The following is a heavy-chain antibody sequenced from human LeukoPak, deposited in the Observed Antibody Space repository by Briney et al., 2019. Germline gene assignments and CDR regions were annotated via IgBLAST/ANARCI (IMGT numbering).Heavy chain of an antibody. Sequence: EASETLSPTCTVSGGSISSYYWSWIRQPPGKGLEWIGYIYYSGSTNYNPSLKSRVTISVDTSKNQFSLKLSSVTAADTAVYYCARVVSSGYSYFDYWGQGTLVTVSS. V-gene: IGHV4-59*01. CDR2: IYYSGST. CDR3: ARVVSSGYSYFDY. CDR1: GGSISSYY. J-gene: IGHJ4*02. D-gene: IGHD3-22*01.